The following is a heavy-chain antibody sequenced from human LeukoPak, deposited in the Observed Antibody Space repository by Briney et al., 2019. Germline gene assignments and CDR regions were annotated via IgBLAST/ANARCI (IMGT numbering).Heavy chain of an antibody. CDR2: VYYGRSP. V-gene: IGHV4-39*07. Sequence: SETLSLTCTVSGDSISRSTYYWVWIRQPPGKGLEWIGSVYYGRSPYYNPSLKSRVTISVDTSKNQFSLKLSSVTAADTAVYYCARGRLEETTVTTTDDYWGQGTLVTVSS. D-gene: IGHD4-17*01. J-gene: IGHJ4*02. CDR3: ARGRLEETTVTTTDDY. CDR1: GDSISRSTYY.